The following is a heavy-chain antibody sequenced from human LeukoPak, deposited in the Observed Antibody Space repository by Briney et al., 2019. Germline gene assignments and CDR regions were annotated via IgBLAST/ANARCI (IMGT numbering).Heavy chain of an antibody. CDR2: INPSGGST. CDR3: ARGGPTTVTTDAFDV. CDR1: GYTFTSYS. V-gene: IGHV1-46*01. J-gene: IGHJ3*01. D-gene: IGHD4-17*01. Sequence: ASVKVSCKASGYTFTSYSMHWVRQAPGQGLEWMGIINPSGGSTNYAQKFQGRVTITADKSTSTAYMELSSLRSEDTAVYYCARGGPTTVTTDAFDVWGQGTMVTVSS.